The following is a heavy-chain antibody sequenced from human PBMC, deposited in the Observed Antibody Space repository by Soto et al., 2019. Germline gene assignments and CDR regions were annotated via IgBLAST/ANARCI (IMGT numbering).Heavy chain of an antibody. J-gene: IGHJ4*02. CDR2: IYYSGNT. V-gene: IGHV4-30-4*01. CDR1: GGSTSSDNY. D-gene: IGHD3-16*01. CDR3: AREGGESSDGLYYFDY. Sequence: SETLSLTCTVSGGSTSSDNYWSWIRQPPGKGLEWIGHIYYSGNTDYNPSLKSRLAISIDTSKNQFSLKLSSVTAADTAVYFCAREGGESSDGLYYFDYWGQGSLVTVSS.